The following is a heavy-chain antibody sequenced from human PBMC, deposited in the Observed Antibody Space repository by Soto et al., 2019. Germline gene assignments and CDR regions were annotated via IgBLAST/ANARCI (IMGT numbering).Heavy chain of an antibody. CDR2: INAGNGKT. D-gene: IGHD3-16*01. Sequence: ASVKVSCKASGYTFTTYPLHWVRQAPGRRLEWMGWINAGNGKTAYSQKFQGRVTITRDTSASTAYMELNSLRAEDTAVYYCARTQGRYFDYWGQGTLVTVSS. CDR3: ARTQGRYFDY. V-gene: IGHV1-3*01. CDR1: GYTFTTYP. J-gene: IGHJ4*02.